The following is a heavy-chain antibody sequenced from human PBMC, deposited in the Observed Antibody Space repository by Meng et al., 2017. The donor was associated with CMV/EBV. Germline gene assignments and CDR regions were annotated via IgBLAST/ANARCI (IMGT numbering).Heavy chain of an antibody. CDR3: ARDSNCSGGSCYSRDYYGMDV. J-gene: IGHJ6*02. V-gene: IGHV4-59*01. Sequence: SDTLSPTCTVSGGPISSYYWSWIRQPPGKGLEWIGYIYYSGSTNYNPSLKSRVTISVDTSKNQFSLKLSTVTAADTAVYYCARDSNCSGGSCYSRDYYGMDVWGQGTTVTVSS. CDR2: IYYSGST. D-gene: IGHD2-15*01. CDR1: GGPISSYY.